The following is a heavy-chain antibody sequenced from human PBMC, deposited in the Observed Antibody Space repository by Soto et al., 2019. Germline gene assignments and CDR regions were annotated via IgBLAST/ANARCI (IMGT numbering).Heavy chain of an antibody. CDR1: GFTSSDSA. D-gene: IGHD5-18*01. CDR3: TSRRDWTAVDPLDY. Sequence: GGSLRLSCAASGFTSSDSAMHWVRQASGKGLEWVGRIRNKGNNYATAYTASVKGRFTISRDDSKNTVYLQMNSLKIDDTAVYYCTSRRDWTAVDPLDYWGLGTLVTVSS. CDR2: IRNKGNNYAT. J-gene: IGHJ4*02. V-gene: IGHV3-73*01.